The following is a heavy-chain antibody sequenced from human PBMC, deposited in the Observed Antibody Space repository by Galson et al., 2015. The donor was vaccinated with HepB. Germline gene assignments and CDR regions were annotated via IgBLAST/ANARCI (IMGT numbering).Heavy chain of an antibody. Sequence: SLRLSCAASGITFSSYAMSWVRQAPGKGLEWVSGIIGSGGTTYYADSVKGRFTIYRVNSKSTLFLQMTSVRAEDTAVYYCAKRRGRMFQFSNHYSYYPMDVCGQGTTVTVS. CDR2: IIGSGGTT. CDR3: AKRRGRMFQFSNHYSYYPMDV. D-gene: IGHD3-10*02. J-gene: IGHJ6*02. V-gene: IGHV3-23*01. CDR1: GITFSSYA.